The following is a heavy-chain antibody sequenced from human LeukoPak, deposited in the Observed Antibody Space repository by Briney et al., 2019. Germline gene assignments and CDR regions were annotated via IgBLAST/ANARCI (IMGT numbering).Heavy chain of an antibody. Sequence: SETLSLTCDVSGGSCYDYYCSWIRQPPGKGLEWIGEIHPHGIFYYNSSLMSRVTISIDTPKSQFSLRLTSVTAADTAIYYCSRGRDRSKAGDHWGQGSLVTVSS. D-gene: IGHD5-24*01. CDR2: IHPHGIF. V-gene: IGHV4-34*01. CDR1: GGSCYDYY. CDR3: SRGRDRSKAGDH. J-gene: IGHJ4*02.